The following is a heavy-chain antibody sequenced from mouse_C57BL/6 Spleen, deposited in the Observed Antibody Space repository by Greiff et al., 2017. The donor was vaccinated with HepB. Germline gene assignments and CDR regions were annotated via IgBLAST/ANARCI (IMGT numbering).Heavy chain of an antibody. J-gene: IGHJ1*03. D-gene: IGHD1-1*01. CDR1: GYTFTSYW. CDR3: ARDYGSRRDWYFDV. CDR2: IHPNSGST. Sequence: QVQLQQSGAELVKPGASVKLSCKASGYTFTSYWMHWVKQRPGQGLEWIGMIHPNSGSTNYNEKFKSKATLTVDKSSSTAYMQLSSLTSEDSAVYYCARDYGSRRDWYFDVWGTGTTVTVSS. V-gene: IGHV1-64*01.